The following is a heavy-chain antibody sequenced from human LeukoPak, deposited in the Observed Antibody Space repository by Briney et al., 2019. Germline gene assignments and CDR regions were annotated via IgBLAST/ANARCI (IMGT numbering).Heavy chain of an antibody. J-gene: IGHJ4*02. V-gene: IGHV3-48*02. Sequence: GGSLRLSCAASGFTFSSFSMNWVRQAPGKGLEWVSYISGSSSTIYYADSVKGRFTISRDNAKNSLYLQMNSLRDEDTAVYYCARSLLLGTSVDYWGQGTPVTVSS. CDR2: ISGSSSTI. CDR3: ARSLLLGTSVDY. D-gene: IGHD3-22*01. CDR1: GFTFSSFS.